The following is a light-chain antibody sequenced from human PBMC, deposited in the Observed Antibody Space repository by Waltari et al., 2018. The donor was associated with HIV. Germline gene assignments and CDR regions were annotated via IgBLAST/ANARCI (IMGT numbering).Light chain of an antibody. V-gene: IGLV2-14*01. CDR1: SSDVGGYNY. CDR2: EVS. Sequence: QSALTQPASVSGSPGQSITISCTGTSSDVGGYNYVSWYQQHPGKAPKFMIYEVSNRPSGVSKRVSGSKSGNRAALTISGLQAEDEADYYCSSYTSTSTGVFGTGTKVTVL. J-gene: IGLJ1*01. CDR3: SSYTSTSTGV.